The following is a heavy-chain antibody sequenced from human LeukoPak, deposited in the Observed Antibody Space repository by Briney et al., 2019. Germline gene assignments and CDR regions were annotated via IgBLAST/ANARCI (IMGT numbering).Heavy chain of an antibody. Sequence: SETLSLTCAVSGDSISSGGYSWSWIRQPPGKGLEWVGYIYHSGSTYYNPSLKSRITISVDRSKNQFSLKLSSVTAADTAVYYCARDRENYDYVWGSYRYTAFDYWGQGTLVTVSS. J-gene: IGHJ4*02. CDR1: GDSISSGGYS. CDR3: ARDRENYDYVWGSYRYTAFDY. CDR2: IYHSGST. D-gene: IGHD3-16*02. V-gene: IGHV4-30-2*01.